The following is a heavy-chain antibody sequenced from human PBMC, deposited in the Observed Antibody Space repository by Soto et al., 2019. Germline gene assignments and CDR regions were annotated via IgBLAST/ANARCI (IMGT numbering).Heavy chain of an antibody. V-gene: IGHV3-30*18. CDR3: AKDKGLYYFNQNYFDY. J-gene: IGHJ4*02. CDR1: GFTFSSYG. D-gene: IGHD3-10*01. CDR2: ISYDGSNK. Sequence: PGGSMRLSCAASGFTFSSYGMHWVRQAPGKGLEWVAVISYDGSNKYYADSVKGRFTISRDNSKNTLYLQMNSLRAEDTAVYYCAKDKGLYYFNQNYFDYWGQGTLVTVSS.